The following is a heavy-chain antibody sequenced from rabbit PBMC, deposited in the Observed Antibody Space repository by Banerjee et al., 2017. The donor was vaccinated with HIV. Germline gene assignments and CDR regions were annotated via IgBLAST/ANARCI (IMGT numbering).Heavy chain of an antibody. Sequence: QEQLEESGGDLVKPEGSLTLTCTASGFSFSSSYWMCWVRQAPGKGLEWIACIDGGSSGATYYTNWAKGRFTISKTSSTTVTLQMTSLTAADTATYFCARDLAGVIGWNFNLWGPGTLVTVS. CDR1: GFSFSSSYW. D-gene: IGHD4-1*01. J-gene: IGHJ4*01. CDR2: IDGGSSGAT. V-gene: IGHV1S45*01. CDR3: ARDLAGVIGWNFNL.